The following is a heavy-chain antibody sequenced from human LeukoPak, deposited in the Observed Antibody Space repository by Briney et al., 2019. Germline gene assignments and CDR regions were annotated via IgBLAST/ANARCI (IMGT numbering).Heavy chain of an antibody. CDR2: INPNSGGT. D-gene: IGHD6-19*01. V-gene: IGHV1-2*02. CDR3: ARGRIRYDDYSSGWFVFFEF. CDR1: GYTFTGYY. J-gene: IGHJ4*02. Sequence: ASVKVSCKASGYTFTGYYMHWVRQAPGQGLEWMGWINPNSGGTNYAQKFQGRVTMTRDTSMNTAYMELSSLRSEDTALYYCARGRIRYDDYSSGWFVFFEFWGQGSLVTVSS.